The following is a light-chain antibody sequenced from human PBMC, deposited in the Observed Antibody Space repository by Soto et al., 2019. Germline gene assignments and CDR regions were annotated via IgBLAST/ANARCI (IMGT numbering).Light chain of an antibody. J-gene: IGKJ2*01. CDR1: QSVSSSY. V-gene: IGKV3-20*01. CDR3: QQYHTSSYT. CDR2: GAS. Sequence: EIVLTQSPGTLSLSPGERATLSCRASQSVSSSYLAWYQQKPGQAPRLLIYGASSRATGISDRFSGSGSGTDFTLTISRLEPEYFAVYYCQQYHTSSYTFGQGTKLEIK.